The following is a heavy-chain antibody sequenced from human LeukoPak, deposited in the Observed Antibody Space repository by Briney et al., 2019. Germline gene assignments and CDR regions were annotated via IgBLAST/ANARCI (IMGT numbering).Heavy chain of an antibody. V-gene: IGHV4-4*02. CDR1: GGSISSSNW. Sequence: SETLSLTCAVSGGSISSSNWWSWVRQPPGKGLEWIGEVYHGGSTNFNPSLKSRVTISVDRSKNQFSLRLSSVTAADTAVYYCARGEEHGSGTVQFDYWGQGTLVTVSS. CDR3: ARGEEHGSGTVQFDY. CDR2: VYHGGST. D-gene: IGHD3-10*01. J-gene: IGHJ4*02.